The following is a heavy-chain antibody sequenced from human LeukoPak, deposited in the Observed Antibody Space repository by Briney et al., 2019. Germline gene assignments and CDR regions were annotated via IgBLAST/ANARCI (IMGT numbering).Heavy chain of an antibody. CDR1: GWTYSSYG. CDR2: ISYDGSNK. J-gene: IGHJ4*02. D-gene: IGHD3-10*01. V-gene: IGHV3-30*03. CDR3: APSKMGYFYGSELVPQFDY. Sequence: GGSLTLSCAASGWTYSSYGMHWVRQAPGKGLEWVAVISYDGSNKYYAGSVKGRFTISRENYKNTLYLQMNSLRAEDTAVYYCAPSKMGYFYGSELVPQFDYWGQGTLVTVSS.